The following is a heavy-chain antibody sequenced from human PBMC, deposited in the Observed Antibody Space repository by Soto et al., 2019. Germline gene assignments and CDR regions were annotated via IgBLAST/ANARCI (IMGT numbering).Heavy chain of an antibody. J-gene: IGHJ6*04. D-gene: IGHD2-2*02. CDR3: ARHSVVLPAAISYYVIYG. Sequence: GEYLKISSKGSGGRLTSYWISGWRQMPGKSLEWMGRIDPSDSYTNYSPSFQGHVTISADKSISTAYLQWSSLKASDTAMYYCARHSVVLPAAISYYVIYGCGKGSKVTGSS. CDR2: IDPSDSYT. V-gene: IGHV5-10-1*01. CDR1: GGRLTSYW.